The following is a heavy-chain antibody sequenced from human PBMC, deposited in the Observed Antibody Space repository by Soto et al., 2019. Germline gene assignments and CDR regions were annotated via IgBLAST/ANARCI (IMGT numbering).Heavy chain of an antibody. J-gene: IGHJ5*02. CDR1: GGSISSGDYY. CDR2: INDSGST. Sequence: QVQLQESGPGLVKPSQTLSLTCTVSGGSISSGDYYWSWIRQPPGKALEWIGYINDSGSTYSNSSLKSRVNITLDTSNHQFSLTLTSVTAADTAVYYCARDNGVGPWGQGTLVTVSS. D-gene: IGHD2-8*01. CDR3: ARDNGVGP. V-gene: IGHV4-30-4*01.